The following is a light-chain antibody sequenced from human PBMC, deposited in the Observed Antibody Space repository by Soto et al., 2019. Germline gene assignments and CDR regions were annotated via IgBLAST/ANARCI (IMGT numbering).Light chain of an antibody. CDR3: QQFYSYPRT. V-gene: IGKV1-9*01. CDR1: QGIGTY. CDR2: ASS. Sequence: IQLTQSPSSLSASVGDRVTVTCRASQGIGTYFVWYQQTSGQAPTVLIYASSTLQTGVPSRFSGSGSGTDFSRTISSLHPEDVATYYCQQFYSYPRTFRQGTKVNIK. J-gene: IGKJ1*01.